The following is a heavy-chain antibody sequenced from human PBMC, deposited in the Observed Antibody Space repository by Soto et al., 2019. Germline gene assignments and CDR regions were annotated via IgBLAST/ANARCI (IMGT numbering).Heavy chain of an antibody. CDR2: IYWDDDK. Sequence: QITLKESGPTLVKPTQTLTLTCTFSGFSLSTSGVGVGWIRQPPGKALEWLALIYWDDDKRYSPSLKSRLTITQDTSKTQVVLTMTNMDPVDTATYYCAHLTYYYDSSGYYSRAEYFQHWGQGTLVTVSS. CDR3: AHLTYYYDSSGYYSRAEYFQH. V-gene: IGHV2-5*02. D-gene: IGHD3-22*01. J-gene: IGHJ1*01. CDR1: GFSLSTSGVG.